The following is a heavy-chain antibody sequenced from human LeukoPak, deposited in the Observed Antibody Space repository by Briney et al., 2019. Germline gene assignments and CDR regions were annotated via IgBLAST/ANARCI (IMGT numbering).Heavy chain of an antibody. CDR1: GFTFSSYA. J-gene: IGHJ3*02. D-gene: IGHD3-22*01. CDR2: ISGSGGST. CDR3: AKVSMIVVVGAFDI. Sequence: GGSLRLSCAASGFTFSSYAMSWVRQAPGNGLEWVSAISGSGGSTYYAGSVKGRFTISRDNSKNTLYLQMNSLRAEDTAVYYCAKVSMIVVVGAFDIWGQGTMVTVSS. V-gene: IGHV3-23*01.